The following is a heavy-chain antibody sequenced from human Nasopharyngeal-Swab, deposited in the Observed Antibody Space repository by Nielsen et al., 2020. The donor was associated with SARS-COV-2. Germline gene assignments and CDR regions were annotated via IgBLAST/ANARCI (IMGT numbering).Heavy chain of an antibody. CDR3: ARIDYDYVWGSYRYTGGYFDY. J-gene: IGHJ4*02. CDR2: IFSNDEK. V-gene: IGHV2-26*01. D-gene: IGHD3-16*02. Sequence: WIRQPPGKALEWLAHIFSNDEKSYSTSLKSRLTISKDTSKSQVVLTMTNMDPADTATYYCARIDYDYVWGSYRYTGGYFDYWGQGTLVTVSS.